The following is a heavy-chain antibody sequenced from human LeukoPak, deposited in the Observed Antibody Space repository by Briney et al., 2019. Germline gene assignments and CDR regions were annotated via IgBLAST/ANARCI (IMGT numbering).Heavy chain of an antibody. Sequence: GGSLRLSCAASGFSFSTYGMHWVRQAPGKGLEWVALIWNAGTNTYYADSVKGRFTISRDNSKNTLYPQMNSLRAEDTAVYYCVGDTPPGGDYYFDYWGQGTLVIVSS. J-gene: IGHJ4*02. CDR2: IWNAGTNT. V-gene: IGHV3-33*01. CDR3: VGDTPPGGDYYFDY. D-gene: IGHD3-16*01. CDR1: GFSFSTYG.